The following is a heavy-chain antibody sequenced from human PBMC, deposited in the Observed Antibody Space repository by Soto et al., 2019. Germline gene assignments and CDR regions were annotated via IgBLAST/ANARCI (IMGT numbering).Heavy chain of an antibody. V-gene: IGHV3-33*01. CDR3: ARDTVEMATIGRHPGY. J-gene: IGHJ4*02. CDR1: GFTFSSYG. D-gene: IGHD5-12*01. Sequence: SLRLSCAASGFTFSSYGMHWVRQAPGKGLEWVAVIWYDGSYKYYADSVKGRFTISRDNSKNTLYLQMSSLRADDTAIYYCARDTVEMATIGRHPGYWGQGTAGSVSA. CDR2: IWYDGSYK.